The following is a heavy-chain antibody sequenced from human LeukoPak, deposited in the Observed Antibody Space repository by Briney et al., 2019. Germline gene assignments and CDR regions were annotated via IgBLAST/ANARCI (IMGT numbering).Heavy chain of an antibody. Sequence: PGGSLRLSCAASGFTFSSYSMNWVRQAPGKGLEWVSSISSSSSYIYYADSVKGRFTISRDNAKNSLYLQMNSLRAEDTAVYYCARGGVATTIWDVVSANWFDPWGQGTLVTVSS. V-gene: IGHV3-21*01. D-gene: IGHD5-12*01. CDR3: ARGGVATTIWDVVSANWFDP. CDR1: GFTFSSYS. J-gene: IGHJ5*02. CDR2: ISSSSSYI.